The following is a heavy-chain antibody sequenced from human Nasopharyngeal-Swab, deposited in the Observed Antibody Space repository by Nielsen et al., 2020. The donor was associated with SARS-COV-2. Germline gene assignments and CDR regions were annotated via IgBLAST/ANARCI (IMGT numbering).Heavy chain of an antibody. CDR2: IDPSDSYT. CDR1: GYSFTSYW. J-gene: IGHJ3*02. Sequence: KVSCKGSGYSFTSYWISWVRQMPRKGLEWTGRIDPSDSYTNYSPSFQGHVTISADKSISTAYLQWSSLKASDTAMYYCARQTDVPGDAFDIWGQGTMVTVSS. V-gene: IGHV5-10-1*01. D-gene: IGHD2-2*01. CDR3: ARQTDVPGDAFDI.